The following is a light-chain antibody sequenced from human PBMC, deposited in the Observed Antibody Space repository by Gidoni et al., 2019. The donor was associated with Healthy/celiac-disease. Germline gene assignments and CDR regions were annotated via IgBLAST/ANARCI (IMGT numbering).Light chain of an antibody. CDR2: GAS. J-gene: IGKJ1*01. Sequence: ATRAGATGERESLSCRASKSVNSNLAWYQQKPGQAPRLLIYGASTRATGIPARLSGSGSGTEFTLTISSLQSEDFAVYYCQQFNNWPPWTFGQGTKVEIK. CDR3: QQFNNWPPWT. V-gene: IGKV3-15*01. CDR1: KSVNSN.